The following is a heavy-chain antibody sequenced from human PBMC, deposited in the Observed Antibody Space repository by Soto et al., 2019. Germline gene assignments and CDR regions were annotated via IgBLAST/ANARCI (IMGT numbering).Heavy chain of an antibody. CDR3: AKDLLRYFDWSEY. D-gene: IGHD3-9*01. V-gene: IGHV3-30*18. J-gene: IGHJ4*02. CDR2: ISYDGSNK. CDR1: GFTFSSYG. Sequence: PGGSLRLSCAASGFTFSSYGMHWVRQAPGKGLEWVAVISYDGSNKYYADSVKGRFTISRDNSKNTLYLQMNSLRAEDTAVYYCAKDLLRYFDWSEYWGQGTLVTVPS.